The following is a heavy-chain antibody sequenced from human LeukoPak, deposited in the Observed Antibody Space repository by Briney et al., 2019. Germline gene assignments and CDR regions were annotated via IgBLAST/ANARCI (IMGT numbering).Heavy chain of an antibody. J-gene: IGHJ4*02. Sequence: PSETLSLTCTVSGDSISSYYWSWIRQPPGKGLEWIGYVYYSGSTNYNPSLKSRVTISLDTSKNQFSLKLSSVTAADTAVYYCARWRKIAAAGGYYFDCWGQGTLVTVSS. V-gene: IGHV4-59*01. D-gene: IGHD6-13*01. CDR1: GDSISSYY. CDR3: ARWRKIAAAGGYYFDC. CDR2: VYYSGST.